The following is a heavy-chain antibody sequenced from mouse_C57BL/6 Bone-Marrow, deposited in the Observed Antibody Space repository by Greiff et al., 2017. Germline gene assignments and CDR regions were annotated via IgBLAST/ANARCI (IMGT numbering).Heavy chain of an antibody. D-gene: IGHD1-1*01. V-gene: IGHV1-42*01. CDR3: ATTVVASFPHWYFDV. CDR1: GYSFTGYY. J-gene: IGHJ1*03. Sequence: EVQLQQSGPELVKPGASVKISCKASGYSFTGYYMNWVKQSPEKSLEWIGEINPSTGGTTYNQKFKAKATLTVDKSSSTAYMQLKSLTSEDSAVYYCATTVVASFPHWYFDVWGTGTTVTVSS. CDR2: INPSTGGT.